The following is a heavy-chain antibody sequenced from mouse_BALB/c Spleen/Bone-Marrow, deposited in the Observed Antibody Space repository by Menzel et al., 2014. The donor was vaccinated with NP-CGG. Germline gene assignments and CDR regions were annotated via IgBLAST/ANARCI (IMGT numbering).Heavy chain of an antibody. CDR1: GFTFNNYG. V-gene: IGHV5-9-2*01. J-gene: IGHJ3*01. Sequence: LQQSGGGLVKSGGSLKLSCAASGFTFNNYGMSWVRQTPEKRLEWVATISGGGSYTFYPDSVKGRFTISRVNAKNDLYLQLSSLRSEDTALYYCARHAYYDQTEVSFVYWGQGTLVTVSA. CDR2: ISGGGSYT. D-gene: IGHD2-4*01. CDR3: ARHAYYDQTEVSFVY.